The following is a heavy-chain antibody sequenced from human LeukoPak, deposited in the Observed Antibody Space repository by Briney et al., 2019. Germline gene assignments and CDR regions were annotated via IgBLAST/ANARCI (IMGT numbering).Heavy chain of an antibody. Sequence: PSQTLSLTCIVSGGSISSGGYYWSWIRQHPGTGLEWIGYIYYSGSTYYNPSLKSRVTISVDTSKNQFSLKLSSVTAADTAVYYCAKWNYYYYYMDVWGKGTTVTVSS. J-gene: IGHJ6*03. CDR3: AKWNYYYYYMDV. CDR2: IYYSGST. CDR1: GGSISSGGYY. D-gene: IGHD1-26*01. V-gene: IGHV4-31*03.